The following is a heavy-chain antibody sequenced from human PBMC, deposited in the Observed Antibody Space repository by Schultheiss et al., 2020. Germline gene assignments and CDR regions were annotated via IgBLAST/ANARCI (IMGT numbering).Heavy chain of an antibody. CDR2: INPSGGST. CDR1: GGTFSSYA. V-gene: IGHV1-46*01. D-gene: IGHD4-17*01. CDR3: AREFYDDYGDYRRADAFDI. Sequence: ASVKVSCKASGGTFSSYAISWVRQAPGQGLEWMGIINPSGGSTSYAQKFQGRVTMTRDTSTSTVYMELSSLRSEDTAVYYCAREFYDDYGDYRRADAFDIWGQGTMVTVSS. J-gene: IGHJ3*02.